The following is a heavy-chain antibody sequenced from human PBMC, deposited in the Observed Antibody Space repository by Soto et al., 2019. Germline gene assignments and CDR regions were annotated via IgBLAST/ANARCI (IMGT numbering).Heavy chain of an antibody. CDR1: GGSFSGYY. J-gene: IGHJ4*02. D-gene: IGHD3-22*01. V-gene: IGHV4-34*01. CDR2: INDSGST. CDR3: ARERSYYDSSGYYLY. Sequence: QVQLQQWGAGLLKPSETLSLTCAVYGGSFSGYYWSWIRQPPGKGLEWIGEINDSGSTNYNPSLKSRVTISVDTSKTQFSLKLSSVTAADTAVYYCARERSYYDSSGYYLYWGQGTLVTVSS.